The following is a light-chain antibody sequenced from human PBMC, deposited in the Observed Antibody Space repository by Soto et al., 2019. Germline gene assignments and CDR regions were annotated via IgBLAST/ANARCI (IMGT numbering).Light chain of an antibody. CDR1: SSDIGAYKY. V-gene: IGLV2-14*01. CDR2: EVS. J-gene: IGLJ2*01. Sequence: QSALTQPASVSGSPGQSVTISCTGTSSDIGAYKYVSWYQHHPDKPPRLMIYEVSNRPSGVSNRFSASKSGNTASLTISGLQAEDEADYYCCSYRSSSTLVFGGGTKVTVL. CDR3: CSYRSSSTLV.